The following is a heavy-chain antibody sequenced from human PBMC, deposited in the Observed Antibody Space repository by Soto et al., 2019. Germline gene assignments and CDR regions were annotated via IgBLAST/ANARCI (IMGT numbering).Heavy chain of an antibody. CDR1: GDSVSSNSAG. D-gene: IGHD1-26*01. V-gene: IGHV6-1*01. CDR2: TYYRSKWYY. Sequence: PSQTLSLPCVITGDSVSSNSAGWSWVRQSPSRGLEWLGRTYYRSKWYYEYAVSVRGRITINPDTSKNQYSLQLNSVTPKDTAVYFCARGEQYSGRIFDYWGQGTLVTVS. J-gene: IGHJ4*01. CDR3: ARGEQYSGRIFDY.